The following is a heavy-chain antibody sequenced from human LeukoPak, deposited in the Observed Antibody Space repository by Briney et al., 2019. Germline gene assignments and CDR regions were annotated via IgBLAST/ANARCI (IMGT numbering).Heavy chain of an antibody. CDR2: IYYSGST. CDR3: ARSGSCGRRANWFDP. V-gene: IGHV4-59*01. CDR1: GGSISSYY. Sequence: SETLSLTCTVSGGSISSYYWSWIRQPPGKGLEWTGYIYYSGSTNYNPSLESRVTISVDTSKNQFSLKLSSVTAADTAVYYCARSGSCGRRANWFDPWGQGTLVTVSS. D-gene: IGHD1-26*01. J-gene: IGHJ5*02.